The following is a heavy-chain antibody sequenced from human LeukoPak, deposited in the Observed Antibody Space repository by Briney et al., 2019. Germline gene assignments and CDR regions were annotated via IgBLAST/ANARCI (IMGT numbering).Heavy chain of an antibody. V-gene: IGHV3-23*01. CDR3: AKRLSYSNSWYSFDY. D-gene: IGHD6-13*01. Sequence: GGSLRLSCAASGFTFSSFAMSWVRQAPGKGLEWVSVIGASGATTYYADSVKGRFTISRDNPKNTLYLQMNSLRAEDSAIYYCAKRLSYSNSWYSFDYWGQGTLVTVSS. J-gene: IGHJ4*02. CDR1: GFTFSSFA. CDR2: IGASGATT.